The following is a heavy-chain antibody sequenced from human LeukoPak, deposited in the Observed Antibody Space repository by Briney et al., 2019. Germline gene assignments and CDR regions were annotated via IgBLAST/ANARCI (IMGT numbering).Heavy chain of an antibody. J-gene: IGHJ4*02. Sequence: PGGSLRLSCAASGFTFSNYAMSWVRQAPGKGLEWVSGISSGDSTYYADSVKGRFTISRDNSKNALYLQMDSLRAEDTAVYYCAKAMFISSGTYQYYFDYWGQGTLVTVSS. CDR2: ISSGDST. D-gene: IGHD3-10*01. CDR1: GFTFSNYA. V-gene: IGHV3-23*01. CDR3: AKAMFISSGTYQYYFDY.